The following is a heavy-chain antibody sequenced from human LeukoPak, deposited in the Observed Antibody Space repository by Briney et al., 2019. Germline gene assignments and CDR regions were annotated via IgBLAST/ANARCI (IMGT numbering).Heavy chain of an antibody. CDR1: GYTFISYY. Sequence: GASVNVSCKASGYTFISYYMHWVRQAPGQGLEWMGIINPSGGSTSYAQKFQGRVTMTRDMSTSTVYMELSSLRSEDTAVYYCAREMATIGCFDYWGQGTLVTVSS. J-gene: IGHJ4*02. CDR2: INPSGGST. D-gene: IGHD5-24*01. V-gene: IGHV1-46*01. CDR3: AREMATIGCFDY.